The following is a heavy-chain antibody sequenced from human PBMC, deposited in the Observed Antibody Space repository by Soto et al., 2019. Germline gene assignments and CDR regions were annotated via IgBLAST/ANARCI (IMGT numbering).Heavy chain of an antibody. CDR3: AKAVGDYYGMDV. CDR1: GYTFTGYY. V-gene: IGHV1-2*02. CDR2: INPNSGGT. J-gene: IGHJ6*02. D-gene: IGHD2-15*01. Sequence: ASVKVSCKASGYTFTGYYMHWVRQAPGQGLEWMGWINPNSGGTNYAQKFQGRVTMTRDTSISTAYMELSRLRSDDTAVYYCAKAVGDYYGMDVWGQGTTVTVSS.